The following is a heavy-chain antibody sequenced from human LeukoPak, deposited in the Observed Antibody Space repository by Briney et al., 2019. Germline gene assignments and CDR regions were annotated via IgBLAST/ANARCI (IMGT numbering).Heavy chain of an antibody. CDR2: IYYSGST. CDR1: GGSISSSSYY. CDR3: ASWHERMVRGVIIRRDY. Sequence: SETLSLTCTVSGGSISSSSYYWGWIRQPPGKGLEWIGSIYYSGSTYYNPSLKSRVTISVDTSKNQFSLKLSSVTAADTAVYYCASWHERMVRGVIIRRDYWGQGTLVTVSS. D-gene: IGHD3-10*01. J-gene: IGHJ4*02. V-gene: IGHV4-39*07.